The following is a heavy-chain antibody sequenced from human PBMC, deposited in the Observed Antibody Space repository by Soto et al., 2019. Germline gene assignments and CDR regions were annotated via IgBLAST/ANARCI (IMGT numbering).Heavy chain of an antibody. CDR2: ITGSGRDT. V-gene: IGHV3-23*01. CDR1: GFTFRNNV. D-gene: IGHD2-8*01. J-gene: IGHJ4*02. CDR3: AKNGLDNSPSAIDS. Sequence: GGSLRLSCAASGFTFRNNVLSWVRQAPGKGLDWVSGITGSGRDTYYADSVKGRFTTSRDNSKNMVFLQMNSLRAEDTALYYCAKNGLDNSPSAIDSWGPGALVTVSS.